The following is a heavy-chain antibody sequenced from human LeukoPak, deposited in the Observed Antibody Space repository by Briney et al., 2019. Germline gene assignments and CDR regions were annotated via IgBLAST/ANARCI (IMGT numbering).Heavy chain of an antibody. J-gene: IGHJ4*02. Sequence: PSQTLSLTCTVSGGSISSYYWSWIRQHPGKGLEWIGYIYYSGSTYYNPSLKSRVTISVDTSKNQFSLKLSSVTAADTAVYYCARDSTVGDYESGYFDYWGQGTLVTVSS. V-gene: IGHV4-31*03. CDR2: IYYSGST. CDR1: GGSISSYY. D-gene: IGHD4-17*01. CDR3: ARDSTVGDYESGYFDY.